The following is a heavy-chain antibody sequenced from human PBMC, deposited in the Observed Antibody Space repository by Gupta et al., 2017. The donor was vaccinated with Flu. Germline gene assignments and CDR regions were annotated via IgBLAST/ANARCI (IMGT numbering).Heavy chain of an antibody. V-gene: IGHV4-34*01. D-gene: IGHD6-6*01. Sequence: QAQLQQWGAGLLKPSETLSLTCDVYGGSFSGYYWSWFLQPPWQGLEWIEDIDHGGSTHYKPSTKSRVTRSVDTSKNQFSRKLSSVTAADTAVYYCARGFKQLVQRGYYYYYMDVWGKGTTVTVSS. CDR2: IDHGGST. CDR3: ARGFKQLVQRGYYYYYMDV. CDR1: GGSFSGYY. J-gene: IGHJ6*03.